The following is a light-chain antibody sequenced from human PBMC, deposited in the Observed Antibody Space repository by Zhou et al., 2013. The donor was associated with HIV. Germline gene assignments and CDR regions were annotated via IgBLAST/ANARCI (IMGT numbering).Light chain of an antibody. CDR3: QQSYSTPPT. CDR1: QSISSY. Sequence: DIQMTQSPSSLSASVGDRVTITCRASQSISSYLNWYQQKPGKVPKLLIYAASSLQSGVPSRFSGSGSGTDFTLTISSLQPEDFVTYYCQQSYSTPPTFGQGTKLEI. CDR2: AAS. V-gene: IGKV1-39*01. J-gene: IGKJ2*01.